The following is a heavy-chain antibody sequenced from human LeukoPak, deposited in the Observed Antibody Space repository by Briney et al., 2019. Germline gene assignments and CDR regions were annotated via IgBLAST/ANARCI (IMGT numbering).Heavy chain of an antibody. D-gene: IGHD5-24*01. V-gene: IGHV3-15*01. CDR2: IKTKTDGGTT. J-gene: IGHJ4*02. CDR1: GFPFSNAW. Sequence: GGSLRLSCAASGFPFSNAWMSWVRQAPGKGLEWVGRIKTKTDGGTTDYAAPVKGRFTISRDDSKNTLYLQMNSLKTEDTAVYYCTTVERWLLRSSPYWGQGTLVTVSS. CDR3: TTVERWLLRSSPY.